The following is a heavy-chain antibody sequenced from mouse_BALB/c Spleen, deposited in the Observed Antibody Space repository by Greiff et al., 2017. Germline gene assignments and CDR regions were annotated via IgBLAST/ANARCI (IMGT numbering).Heavy chain of an antibody. Sequence: VHLVESGAELAKPGASVKMSCKASGYTFTSYWMHWVKQRPGQGLEWIGYINPSTGYTEYNQKFKDKATLTADKSSSTAYMQLSSLTSEDSAVYYCARNYGSIFDYWGQGTTLTVSS. D-gene: IGHD1-1*01. J-gene: IGHJ2*01. CDR2: INPSTGYT. V-gene: IGHV1-7*01. CDR1: GYTFTSYW. CDR3: ARNYGSIFDY.